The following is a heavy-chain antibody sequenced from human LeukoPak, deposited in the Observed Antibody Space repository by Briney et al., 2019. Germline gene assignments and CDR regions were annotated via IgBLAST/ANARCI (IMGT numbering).Heavy chain of an antibody. D-gene: IGHD6-13*01. CDR2: IIPIFGTA. CDR1: GYTFTSYA. J-gene: IGHJ4*02. CDR3: ASQTGIAAAGYYFDY. Sequence: SVKVSCKASGYTFTSYAMNWVRQAPGQGLEWMGGIIPIFGTANYAQKFQGRVTITADKSTSTAYMELSSLRSEDTAVYYCASQTGIAAAGYYFDYWGQGTLVTVSS. V-gene: IGHV1-69*06.